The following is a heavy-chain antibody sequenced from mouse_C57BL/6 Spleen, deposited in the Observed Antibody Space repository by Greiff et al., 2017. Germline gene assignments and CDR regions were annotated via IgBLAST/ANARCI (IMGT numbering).Heavy chain of an antibody. CDR3: TRDIITTVVSDWYFDV. CDR2: IYPGNSDT. J-gene: IGHJ1*03. V-gene: IGHV1-5*01. Sequence: VQLQQSGTVLARPGASVKMSCKTSGYTFTSYWMHWVKQRPGQGLEWIGAIYPGNSDTSYNQKFKGKAKLTAVTSASTAYMELSSLTNEDSAVYYCTRDIITTVVSDWYFDVWGTGTTVTVSS. D-gene: IGHD1-1*01. CDR1: GYTFTSYW.